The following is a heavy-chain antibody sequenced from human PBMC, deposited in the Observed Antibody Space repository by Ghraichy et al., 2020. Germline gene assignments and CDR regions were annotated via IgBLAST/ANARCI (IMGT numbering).Heavy chain of an antibody. Sequence: GGSLRLSCAASGLTFSIYWLTWVRQAPGEGLEWLANINQDGSGTYYVCSVKGLFTISRDNDKSSLYMQMKSLRVEDTAVYYCLTLGQEGYYGSGTHFDYCGRGTLVNASS. J-gene: IGHJ4*02. V-gene: IGHV3-7*01. CDR2: INQDGSGT. D-gene: IGHD3-10*01. CDR3: LTLGQEGYYGSGTHFDY. CDR1: GLTFSIYW.